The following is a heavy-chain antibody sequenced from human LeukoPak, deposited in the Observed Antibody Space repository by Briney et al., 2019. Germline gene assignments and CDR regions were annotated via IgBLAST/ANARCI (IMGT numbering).Heavy chain of an antibody. V-gene: IGHV3-23*01. CDR1: GFTFSSYA. D-gene: IGHD3-10*01. Sequence: PGGSLRLSCAASGFTFSSYAMSWVSQAPGKGLEWVTAISGSGGSTYYADSVKGRFTISRDNSKNTLYLQMNSLRADDTAVYYCVTSYGSTRNFDYWGQGTLVTVSS. CDR3: VTSYGSTRNFDY. CDR2: ISGSGGST. J-gene: IGHJ4*02.